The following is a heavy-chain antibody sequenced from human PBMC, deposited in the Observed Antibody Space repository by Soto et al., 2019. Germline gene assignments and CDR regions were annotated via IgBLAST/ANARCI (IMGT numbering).Heavy chain of an antibody. CDR3: AHTTYYYDSSGHGRDYFDY. CDR2: IYWDDDK. V-gene: IGHV2-5*02. CDR1: GFSLSTSGVG. D-gene: IGHD3-22*01. J-gene: IGHJ4*02. Sequence: QITLKESGPTLVKPTQTLTLTCTFSGFSLSTSGVGVGWIRQPPGKALEWLALIYWDDDKRYSPSLKSRLTITKDTYKNQVVLTMTNMDPVDTATYYCAHTTYYYDSSGHGRDYFDYWGQGTLVTVSS.